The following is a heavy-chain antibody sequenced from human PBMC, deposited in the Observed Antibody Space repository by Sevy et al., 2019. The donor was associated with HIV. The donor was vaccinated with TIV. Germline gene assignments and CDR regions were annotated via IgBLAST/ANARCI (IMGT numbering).Heavy chain of an antibody. CDR2: IWDDGSNK. CDR3: AREIGRSKPGMDV. CDR1: GFTFSSYG. D-gene: IGHD2-21*01. J-gene: IGHJ6*02. V-gene: IGHV3-33*01. Sequence: GGSLRLSCAASGFTFSSYGMHWVRQAPGKGLEWVAVIWDDGSNKYYADSVKGRFTISRDNSKNTLYLQMNSLRAEDTAVYYCAREIGRSKPGMDVWGQGTTVTVSS.